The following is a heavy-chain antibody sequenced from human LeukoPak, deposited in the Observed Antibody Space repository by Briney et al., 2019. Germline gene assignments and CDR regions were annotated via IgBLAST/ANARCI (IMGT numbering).Heavy chain of an antibody. CDR1: GFTVSSNY. Sequence: GGSLRLSCAASGFTVSSNYMSWVRQAPGKGLEWVSVIYSGGSTYYADSVKGRFTISRDNSKNTLYLQMNSLRAEDTAVYYCARVTVAGLLNYWGQGTLSPSPQ. V-gene: IGHV3-53*01. CDR3: ARVTVAGLLNY. CDR2: IYSGGST. D-gene: IGHD6-19*01. J-gene: IGHJ4*02.